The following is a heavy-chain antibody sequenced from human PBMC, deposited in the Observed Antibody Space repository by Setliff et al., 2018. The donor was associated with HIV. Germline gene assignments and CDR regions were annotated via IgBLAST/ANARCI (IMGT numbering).Heavy chain of an antibody. D-gene: IGHD3-16*01. CDR1: GGSISSGGYY. J-gene: IGHJ5*02. V-gene: IGHV4-31*03. CDR3: ARTYYEHVWGNSNWFDP. CDR2: IYYSGSP. Sequence: SETLSLTCTVSGGSISSGGYYWSWIRQHPGKGLEWVGYIYYSGSPYYNPSRKSRVSISRDTSKEQLSLRLTSVTAADTAGYYCARTYYEHVWGNSNWFDPWGQGTLVTVSS.